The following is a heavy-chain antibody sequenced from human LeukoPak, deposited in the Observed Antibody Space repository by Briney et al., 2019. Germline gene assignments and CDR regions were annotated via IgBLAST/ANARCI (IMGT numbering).Heavy chain of an antibody. J-gene: IGHJ4*02. Sequence: GGSLRLSCAASGFTFSSYSMNWVRQAPGKGLEWVSSISSSSSYIYYADSVKGRFTISRDNAKNSLYLQMNSLRAEDTAVYYCARDSSGWYGPPDYWGQGTQVTVSS. CDR1: GFTFSSYS. CDR2: ISSSSSYI. CDR3: ARDSSGWYGPPDY. V-gene: IGHV3-21*01. D-gene: IGHD6-19*01.